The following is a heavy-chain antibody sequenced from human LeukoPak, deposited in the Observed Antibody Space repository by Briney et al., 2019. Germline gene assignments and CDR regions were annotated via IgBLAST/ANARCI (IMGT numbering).Heavy chain of an antibody. CDR3: ARGLYCVGDSCYLGNYFDY. J-gene: IGHJ4*02. D-gene: IGHD2-15*01. V-gene: IGHV4-39*07. Sequence: SETLSLTCTVSGGSTKIENYYWAWIRQSPGKGLEWMGGMHYTGNSKSSPSLKGRVTLSIDTSKNEISLKLTSVTAADTAVYYRARGLYCVGDSCYLGNYFDYWGQGTLVTVSS. CDR2: MHYTGNS. CDR1: GGSTKIENYY.